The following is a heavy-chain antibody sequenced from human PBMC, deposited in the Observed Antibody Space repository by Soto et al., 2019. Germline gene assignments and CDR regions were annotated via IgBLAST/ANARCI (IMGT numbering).Heavy chain of an antibody. CDR2: INNSGSS. J-gene: IGHJ5*02. V-gene: IGHV4-34*01. Sequence: SETLSLTCAVFGGSFSGHYWSWIRQPSGKGLEWIGEINNSGSSNYNPSLKSRVTISVDTSKSQFSLKLSSLIAADTAVYFCASGLDSYNFWTSWGQGTVVTVSS. CDR1: GGSFSGHY. D-gene: IGHD3-3*01. CDR3: ASGLDSYNFWTS.